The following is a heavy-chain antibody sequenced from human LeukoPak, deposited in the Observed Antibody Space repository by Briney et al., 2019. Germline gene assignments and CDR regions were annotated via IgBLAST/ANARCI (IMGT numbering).Heavy chain of an antibody. CDR2: IWYDGSNK. Sequence: AGGSLRLSCAASGFTFSSYGMYWVRQAPGKGLEWVAVIWYDGSNKYYADSVKGRFTISRDNAKNSLFLQMNSLRAEDTAVYYCAKDSGTYVFDYWGQGTLVTVSS. V-gene: IGHV3-33*03. CDR1: GFTFSSYG. J-gene: IGHJ4*02. CDR3: AKDSGTYVFDY. D-gene: IGHD1-26*01.